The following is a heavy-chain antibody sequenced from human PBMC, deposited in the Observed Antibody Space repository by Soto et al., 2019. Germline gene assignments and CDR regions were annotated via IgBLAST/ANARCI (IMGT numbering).Heavy chain of an antibody. CDR3: ARDEYQLLSSVSWFDS. J-gene: IGHJ5*01. D-gene: IGHD2-2*01. V-gene: IGHV4-30-4*01. CDR2: IYHTGNT. Sequence: SETLSLTCTVSGGSISEDSYWSWIRQTPGKGLEWIGYIYHTGNTYYNPSLRSRVSISVDKSKSQFSLKLISVTAADTAVYFCARDEYQLLSSVSWFDSWGQGTLVTVSS. CDR1: GGSISEDSY.